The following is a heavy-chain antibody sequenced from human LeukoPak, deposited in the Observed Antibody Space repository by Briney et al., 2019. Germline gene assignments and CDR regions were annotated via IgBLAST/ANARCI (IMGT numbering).Heavy chain of an antibody. CDR3: ARTTTGIAVYYFDY. CDR1: GGSISSSNW. J-gene: IGHJ4*02. D-gene: IGHD6-19*01. CDR2: IYHSGST. Sequence: PSETLSLTCAVSGGSISSSNWWSWVRQPPGKGLEWIGEIYHSGSTNYNPSLKGRVTISVDKSKNQFSLKLSSVTAADTAVYYCARTTTGIAVYYFDYWGQGTLVTVSS. V-gene: IGHV4-4*02.